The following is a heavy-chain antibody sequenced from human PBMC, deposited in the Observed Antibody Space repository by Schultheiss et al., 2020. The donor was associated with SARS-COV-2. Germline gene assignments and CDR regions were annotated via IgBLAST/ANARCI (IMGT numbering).Heavy chain of an antibody. CDR3: ARRRSGGNQNWFDP. D-gene: IGHD4-23*01. V-gene: IGHV4-34*01. CDR2: IYYSGST. Sequence: SETLSLTCAVFGGSFSGNYWSWIRQSPGKGLEWIGYIYYSGSTYYNPSLKSRVTISVDTSKNQFSLKLSSVTAADTAVYYCARRRSGGNQNWFDPWGQGTLVTVSS. CDR1: GGSFSGNY. J-gene: IGHJ5*02.